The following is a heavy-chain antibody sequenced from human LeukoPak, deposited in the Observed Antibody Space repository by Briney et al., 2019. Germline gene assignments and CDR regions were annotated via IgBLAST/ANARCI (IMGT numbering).Heavy chain of an antibody. CDR3: ARALPLSMVRGVVSPGYFDY. Sequence: SETLSLTCTVSGGSISSGDYYWSWIRQPPGKGLEWIGYIYYSGSTYYNPSLKSRVTISVDTSKNQFSLKLSSVTAADTAVYYCARALPLSMVRGVVSPGYFDYWGQGTLVTVSS. D-gene: IGHD3-10*01. V-gene: IGHV4-30-4*01. CDR2: IYYSGST. J-gene: IGHJ4*02. CDR1: GGSISSGDYY.